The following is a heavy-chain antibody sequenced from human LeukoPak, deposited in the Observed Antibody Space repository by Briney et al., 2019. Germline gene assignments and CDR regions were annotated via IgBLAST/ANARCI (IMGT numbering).Heavy chain of an antibody. J-gene: IGHJ4*02. Sequence: SQTLSLTCTVSGGSISSGGYYWGWIRQPPGKGLEWIGSIYYSGSTYYNPSLKSRVTISVDTSKNQFSLKLSSVTAADTAVYYCARYYYDSSGYYYEVGPLDYWGQGTLVTVSS. CDR2: IYYSGST. D-gene: IGHD3-22*01. CDR3: ARYYYDSSGYYYEVGPLDY. V-gene: IGHV4-39*07. CDR1: GGSISSGGYY.